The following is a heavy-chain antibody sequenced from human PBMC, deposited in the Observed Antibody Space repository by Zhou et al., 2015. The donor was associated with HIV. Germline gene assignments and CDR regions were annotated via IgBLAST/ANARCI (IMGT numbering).Heavy chain of an antibody. V-gene: IGHV1-69*01. D-gene: IGHD2-15*01. CDR3: ARDLLEYCSGGSCPPSDY. CDR2: IIPIFGTA. Sequence: QVQLVQSGAEVKKPGSSVKVSCKASGGTFSSYAISWVRQAPGQGLEWMGGIIPIFGTANYAQKFQGRVTITADESTSTAYMELSSLRSEDTAVYYCARDLLEYCSGGSCPPSDYWGQGTPGHRLL. CDR1: GGTFSSYA. J-gene: IGHJ4*02.